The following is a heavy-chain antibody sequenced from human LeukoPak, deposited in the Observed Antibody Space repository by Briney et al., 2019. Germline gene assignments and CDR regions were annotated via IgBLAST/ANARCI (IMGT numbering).Heavy chain of an antibody. J-gene: IGHJ4*02. CDR3: AKDPGSGSYHWEGFAY. Sequence: PGRSLRLSCAASGFTFDDYAMHWVRQAPGKGLEWVSGISWNSGSIGYADSVKGRFTISRDNAKNSLYLQMNSLRAEDTALYYCAKDPGSGSYHWEGFAYWGQGTLVTVSS. CDR2: ISWNSGSI. D-gene: IGHD1-26*01. V-gene: IGHV3-9*01. CDR1: GFTFDDYA.